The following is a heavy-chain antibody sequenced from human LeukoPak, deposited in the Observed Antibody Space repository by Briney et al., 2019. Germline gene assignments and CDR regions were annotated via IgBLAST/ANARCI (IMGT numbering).Heavy chain of an antibody. CDR2: KNPNSGNT. D-gene: IGHD6-13*01. CDR3: ARGESGAAAGRY. CDR1: GYTFTSYD. J-gene: IGHJ4*02. Sequence: ASVKVSCKASGYTFTSYDINWVRQATGQGLEWMGWKNPNSGNTGYAHKVQGRVRMTRTTSISTAYMELSSLRSEDTAVYYCARGESGAAAGRYWGQGTLVTVSS. V-gene: IGHV1-8*01.